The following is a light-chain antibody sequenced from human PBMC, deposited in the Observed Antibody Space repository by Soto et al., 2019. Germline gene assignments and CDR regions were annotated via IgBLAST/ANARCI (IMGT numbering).Light chain of an antibody. Sequence: QSALTQPASVSGSPGQSITISCTGTSSDVGGYNYVSWYQQHPGKAPKLMIYEVSNRPSGVSNRFSGSKSCNTASLTISGLQAEDEADYYCSSYTRSSFPRVFGTGTKLTVL. CDR3: SSYTRSSFPRV. CDR1: SSDVGGYNY. V-gene: IGLV2-14*01. CDR2: EVS. J-gene: IGLJ1*01.